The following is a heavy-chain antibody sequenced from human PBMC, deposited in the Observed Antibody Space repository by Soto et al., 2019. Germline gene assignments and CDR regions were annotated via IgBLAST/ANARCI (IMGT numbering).Heavy chain of an antibody. CDR2: IYYSGST. CDR3: AREYCSGGSCHSGYFQH. D-gene: IGHD2-15*01. CDR1: GGSISSYY. J-gene: IGHJ1*01. Sequence: SETLSLTCTVSGGSISSYYWSWIRQPPGKGLEWIGYIYYSGSTNYNPSLKSRVTISVDTSKNQFSLKLSSVTAADTAVYYCAREYCSGGSCHSGYFQHWGQGTLVTVSS. V-gene: IGHV4-59*01.